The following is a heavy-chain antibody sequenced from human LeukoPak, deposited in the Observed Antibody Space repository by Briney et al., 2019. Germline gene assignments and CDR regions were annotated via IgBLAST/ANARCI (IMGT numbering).Heavy chain of an antibody. Sequence: SGPYAGEPTQTLTLTCTFSGFSLSTSGVGVGWIRQPPGKALEWLALIYWDDDKRYSPSLKSRLTITKDTSKNQVVLTMTNMDPVDTATYYCARSYYYGSGSYYNPLDYWGQGTLVTVSS. CDR3: ARSYYYGSGSYYNPLDY. CDR2: IYWDDDK. J-gene: IGHJ4*02. V-gene: IGHV2-5*02. CDR1: GFSLSTSGVG. D-gene: IGHD3-10*01.